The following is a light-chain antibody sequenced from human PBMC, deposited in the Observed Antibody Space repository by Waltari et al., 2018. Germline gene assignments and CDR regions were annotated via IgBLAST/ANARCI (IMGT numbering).Light chain of an antibody. CDR1: SSNIGKNG. Sequence: QSVLTQPPSVSEAPRQRVTISCSGRSSNIGKNGVNWYQHLAGEAPKLLIFFDDLLPSGVSDRFSGSKSGTSASLAISGLQPQDEADYYCSTWDDSLNAWVFGGGTKLTVL. CDR2: FDD. CDR3: STWDDSLNAWV. V-gene: IGLV1-36*01. J-gene: IGLJ3*02.